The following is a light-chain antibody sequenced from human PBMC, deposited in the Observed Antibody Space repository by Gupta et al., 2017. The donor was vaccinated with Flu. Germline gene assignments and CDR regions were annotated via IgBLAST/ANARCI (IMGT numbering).Light chain of an antibody. J-gene: IGLJ3*02. CDR1: KLGEKY. Sequence: SQGQTASITCSGDKLGEKYASWYQQKPGQSPVVVIYEDRKRPAGIPERFSGSNSGNTATLTISGTQAMDEADYYCQAWDSSTVVFGGGTKLTVL. CDR3: QAWDSSTVV. CDR2: EDR. V-gene: IGLV3-1*01.